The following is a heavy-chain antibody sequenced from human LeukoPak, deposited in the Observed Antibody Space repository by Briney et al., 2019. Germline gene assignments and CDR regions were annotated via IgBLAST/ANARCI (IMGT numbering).Heavy chain of an antibody. CDR3: ARREANNYYGSGSYLD. J-gene: IGHJ4*02. Sequence: PSETLSLTCTVSGGSISSYYWSWIRQPPGKGLEWIGYIYYSGSTDYNPSLKSRVTISVDTSKNQFSLKLSSVTAADTAVYYCARREANNYYGSGSYLDWGQGTLVTVSS. V-gene: IGHV4-59*08. CDR1: GGSISSYY. D-gene: IGHD3-10*01. CDR2: IYYSGST.